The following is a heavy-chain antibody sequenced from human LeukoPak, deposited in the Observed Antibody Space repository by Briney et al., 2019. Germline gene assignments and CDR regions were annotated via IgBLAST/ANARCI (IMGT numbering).Heavy chain of an antibody. Sequence: SETPSLTCTVSVGSLSSYYWRWIRQPPGKGLEWIRYIYYSGSTNYNPSLKSRVTISVDTSKNQFSLKLSSVTAADTAVYYCARVGSGWGNLFDYWGQGTLVTVSS. CDR3: ARVGSGWGNLFDY. CDR2: IYYSGST. D-gene: IGHD7-27*01. CDR1: VGSLSSYY. V-gene: IGHV4-59*01. J-gene: IGHJ4*02.